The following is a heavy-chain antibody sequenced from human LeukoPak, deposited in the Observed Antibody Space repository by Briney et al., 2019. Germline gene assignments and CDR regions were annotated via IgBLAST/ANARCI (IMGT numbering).Heavy chain of an antibody. CDR3: ARGSAGYSSSRHER. J-gene: IGHJ4*02. Sequence: GGSLRLSCEASGFPFSSDWMHWVRQAPGKGLLWVSRINSDGSSTSYADSVRGRFTISRDNAKNMLYLQMNSLRAEDTAVYYCARGSAGYSSSRHERWGQGALVTVSS. V-gene: IGHV3-74*01. CDR1: GFPFSSDW. D-gene: IGHD6-13*01. CDR2: INSDGSST.